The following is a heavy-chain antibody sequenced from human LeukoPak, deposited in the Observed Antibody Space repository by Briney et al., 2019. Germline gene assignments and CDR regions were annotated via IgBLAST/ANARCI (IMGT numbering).Heavy chain of an antibody. CDR3: AKEPPYYYYYMDV. J-gene: IGHJ6*03. CDR2: IWYDGSNK. V-gene: IGHV3-30*02. CDR1: GFTFSSYG. Sequence: PGGSLRLSCAASGFTFSSYGMHWVRQAPGKGLEWVAVIWYDGSNKYYADSVKGRFTISRDNSKNTLYLQMNSLRAEDTAVYYCAKEPPYYYYYMDVWGKGTTVTVSS.